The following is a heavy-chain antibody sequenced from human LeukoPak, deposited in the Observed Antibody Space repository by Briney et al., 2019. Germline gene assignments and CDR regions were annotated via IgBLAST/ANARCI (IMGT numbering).Heavy chain of an antibody. CDR2: IYSGGST. CDR3: ARESGAAKNDY. CDR1: GFTVSSNY. J-gene: IGHJ4*02. D-gene: IGHD2-15*01. V-gene: IGHV3-53*01. Sequence: PGGSLRLSCAASGFTVSSNYMSWVRQAPGKGLEWVSVIYSGGSTYYADSVKGRFTISRDNSKNTLYLQMNSLRAEDTAVYYCARESGAAKNDYWGQGTLVTVSS.